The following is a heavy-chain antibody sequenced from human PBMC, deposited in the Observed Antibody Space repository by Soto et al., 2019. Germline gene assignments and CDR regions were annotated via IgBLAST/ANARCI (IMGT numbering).Heavy chain of an antibody. CDR2: IYHSGTT. CDR3: ARGLYYYESSGYSPDY. J-gene: IGHJ4*02. CDR1: GYSISSGYY. V-gene: IGHV4-38-2*01. Sequence: SETLSLTCAVSGYSISSGYYWGWIRQPPVKGLEWIGTIYHSGTTYSNPSLKSRVTISVDTSKNQFSLKLSSATAADTAVYYCARGLYYYESSGYSPDYWGLGTLVTVSS. D-gene: IGHD3-22*01.